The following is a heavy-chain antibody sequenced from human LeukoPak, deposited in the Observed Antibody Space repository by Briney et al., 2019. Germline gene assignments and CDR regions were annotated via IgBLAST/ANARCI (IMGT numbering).Heavy chain of an antibody. V-gene: IGHV5-51*01. CDR2: IYPGDSDT. CDR1: GYSFTSYW. Sequence: PGESLKISCKGSGYSFTSYWIGWVRQMPGKGLEWMGIIYPGDSDTRYSPSFQGQVTISADKSISTAYLQWSSLKASDTAMYYCARRGVRSPFNYYDSTEWFGGPDYWGQGTLVTVSS. J-gene: IGHJ4*02. D-gene: IGHD3-22*01. CDR3: ARRGVRSPFNYYDSTEWFGGPDY.